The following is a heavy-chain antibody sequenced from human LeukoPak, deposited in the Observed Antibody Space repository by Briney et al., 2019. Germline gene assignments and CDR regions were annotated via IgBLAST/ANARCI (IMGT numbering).Heavy chain of an antibody. J-gene: IGHJ4*02. CDR1: GFTFSSYS. V-gene: IGHV3-21*01. CDR2: ISSSSSYI. D-gene: IGHD4-23*01. CDR3: AKGPPYYGGNSFLDY. Sequence: PGGSLRLSCAASGFTFSSYSMNWVRQAPGKGLEWVSSISSSSSYIYYADSVKGRFTISRDNAKNSLYLQMNSLRAEDTAVYYCAKGPPYYGGNSFLDYWGQGTLVTVSS.